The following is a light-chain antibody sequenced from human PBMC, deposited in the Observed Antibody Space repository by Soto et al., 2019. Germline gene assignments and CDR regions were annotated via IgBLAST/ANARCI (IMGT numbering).Light chain of an antibody. J-gene: IGLJ1*01. CDR3: SSYTSSSTPYV. CDR1: SSDVGGYKY. V-gene: IGLV2-14*01. Sequence: QSVLTQPPSVSGSPGQSITISCTGTSSDVGGYKYVSWYQQHPGKAPKLMIYEVSNRPSGVSNRFSGSKSGNTASLTISGLQAEDEADYYCSSYTSSSTPYVFGTGTKLTVL. CDR2: EVS.